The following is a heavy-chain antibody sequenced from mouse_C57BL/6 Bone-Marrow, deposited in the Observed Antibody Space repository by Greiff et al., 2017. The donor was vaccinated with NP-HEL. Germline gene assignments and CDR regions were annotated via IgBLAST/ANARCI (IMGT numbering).Heavy chain of an antibody. CDR2: INPYNGGT. V-gene: IGHV1-19*01. CDR3: AREGYYYGSSTPYYAMDY. CDR1: GYTFTDYY. D-gene: IGHD1-1*01. Sequence: EVQLQQSGPVLVKPGASVKMSCKASGYTFTDYYMNWVKQSHGKSLEWIGVINPYNGGTSYNQKFKGKATLTVDKSSSTAYMELNSLTSEYSAVYYGAREGYYYGSSTPYYAMDYWGQGTSVTVSS. J-gene: IGHJ4*01.